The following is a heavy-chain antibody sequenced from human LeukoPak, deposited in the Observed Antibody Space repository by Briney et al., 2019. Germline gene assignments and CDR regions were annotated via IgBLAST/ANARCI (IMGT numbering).Heavy chain of an antibody. V-gene: IGHV3-21*01. CDR1: GFTFSSYS. J-gene: IGHJ6*03. CDR3: ARDSSSWTAVYYYMDV. CDR2: ISSSSSYI. D-gene: IGHD6-13*01. Sequence: GGSLRLSCTASGFTFSSYSMNWVREAPGKGLEWVYSISSSSSYIYYAASVKGRFTISRDNAKNSLYLQMNSLRAEDTAVYYCARDSSSWTAVYYYMDVWGKGTTVTVSS.